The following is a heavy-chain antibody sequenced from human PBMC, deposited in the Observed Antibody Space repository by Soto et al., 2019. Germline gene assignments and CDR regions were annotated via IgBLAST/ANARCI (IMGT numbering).Heavy chain of an antibody. CDR1: GDSTTSDAYY. Sequence: QLQLRESGPGLVKPSETLSLTCSVSGDSTTSDAYYWGWIRQPPGKGLEWLGRIYYSGYTYYNPSLKRRVTISVDRSRNQFSLNLRSVTAADTAVYYCVSGTSFYDVLTGYYVDRWFDPWGQGTLVTVSS. CDR2: IYYSGYT. J-gene: IGHJ5*02. V-gene: IGHV4-39*01. CDR3: VSGTSFYDVLTGYYVDRWFDP. D-gene: IGHD3-9*01.